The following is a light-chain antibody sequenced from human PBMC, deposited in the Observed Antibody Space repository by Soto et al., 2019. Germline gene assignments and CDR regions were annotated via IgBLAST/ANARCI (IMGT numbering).Light chain of an antibody. CDR1: QRVSSSY. CDR2: GAF. V-gene: IGKV3-20*01. CDR3: QQYHSSPWT. Sequence: IMLTQSPGTLSLSPGERATLSCRGSQRVSSSYLAWYQQKPGQAPRLLFYGAFNRASGIPDRFSGSGSGTDFTLPISRVEPVDFAVYSCQQYHSSPWTFGQGTKVDIK. J-gene: IGKJ1*01.